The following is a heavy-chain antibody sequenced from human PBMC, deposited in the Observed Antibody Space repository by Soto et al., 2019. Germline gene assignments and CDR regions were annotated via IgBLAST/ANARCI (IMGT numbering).Heavy chain of an antibody. CDR3: AREYRSRDYYYGMDV. V-gene: IGHV3-7*03. Sequence: HPGGSLRLSCAASGFTFSSYWMSWVRQAPGKGLEWVANIKQDGSEKYYVDSVKGRFTISRDNAKNSLYLQMNSLRAEDTAVYYCAREYRSRDYYYGMDVWGQGTTVTVSS. CDR1: GFTFSSYW. D-gene: IGHD1-1*01. J-gene: IGHJ6*02. CDR2: IKQDGSEK.